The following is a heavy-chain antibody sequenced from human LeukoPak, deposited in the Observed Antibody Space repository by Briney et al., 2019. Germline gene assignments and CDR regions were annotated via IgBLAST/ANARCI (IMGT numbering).Heavy chain of an antibody. Sequence: GGSLRLSCAASGFIFSDYYMSWIRQAPGKGLECVSYISSSNSYTNYADSVKGRFTISRDNAKKSLYLEMNSLRAEDTAVYYCARDFTTWGYSGLFDYWGQGTLVTVSS. V-gene: IGHV3-11*06. J-gene: IGHJ4*02. CDR1: GFIFSDYY. CDR2: ISSSNSYT. CDR3: ARDFTTWGYSGLFDY. D-gene: IGHD1-26*01.